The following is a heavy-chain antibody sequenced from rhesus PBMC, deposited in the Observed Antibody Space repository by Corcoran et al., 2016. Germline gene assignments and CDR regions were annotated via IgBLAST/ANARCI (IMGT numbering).Heavy chain of an antibody. CDR1: GASISSYW. CDR2: INGKSGST. Sequence: QVQLQESGPGLVKPSETLSLTCAVSGASISSYWWIWIRQPPGKGLEWIGEINGKSGSTYYNPSLKSRVTISKDASKNQFSLKLSSVTAADTAVYYCASRGYSGYGGQGVLVTVSS. V-gene: IGHV4-80*01. CDR3: ASRGYSGY. D-gene: IGHD5-42*01. J-gene: IGHJ4*01.